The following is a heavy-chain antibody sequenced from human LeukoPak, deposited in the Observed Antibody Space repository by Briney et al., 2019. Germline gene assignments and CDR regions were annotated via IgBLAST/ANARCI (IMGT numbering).Heavy chain of an antibody. CDR3: DIVTTFKQRRDACDI. J-gene: IGHJ3*02. D-gene: IGHD6-25*01. Sequence: PSETLSLTCTVSGYSISSDYYWGWIRQPPGKGLEWIGIIYHGGSTYYNPSLKSRFTISEDTSQNQLFLKLCSVTAADTAVYYCDIVTTFKQRRDACDIWGQGTMVTVSS. CDR2: IYHGGST. CDR1: GYSISSDYY. V-gene: IGHV4-38-2*02.